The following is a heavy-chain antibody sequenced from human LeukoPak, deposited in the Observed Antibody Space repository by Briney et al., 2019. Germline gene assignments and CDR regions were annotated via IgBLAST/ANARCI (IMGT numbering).Heavy chain of an antibody. V-gene: IGHV3-23*01. CDR3: AKGGQDFDFWTFDY. Sequence: PGGSLRLSCAASGFSFSVYAMSWVRQAPGKGLEWVSSISGSGGRTYYTNSVKGRFTISRENFKNTVYLEMNNLGAEDTALYYCAKGGQDFDFWTFDYWGQGNLVIVSS. D-gene: IGHD3-3*01. J-gene: IGHJ4*02. CDR1: GFSFSVYA. CDR2: ISGSGGRT.